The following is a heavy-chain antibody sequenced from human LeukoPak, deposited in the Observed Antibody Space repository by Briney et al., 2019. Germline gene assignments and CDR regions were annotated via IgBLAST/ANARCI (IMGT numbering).Heavy chain of an antibody. CDR3: ARPAHYYDSSGLFDY. Sequence: GRSLRLSCAASGFTFSSYGMHWVRQAPGKGLEWVAVIWYDGSNKYYADSVKGRFTISRDNTKNTLYLQMNSLRAEDTAVYYCARPAHYYDSSGLFDYWGQGTLVTVSS. CDR1: GFTFSSYG. J-gene: IGHJ4*02. CDR2: IWYDGSNK. D-gene: IGHD3-22*01. V-gene: IGHV3-33*01.